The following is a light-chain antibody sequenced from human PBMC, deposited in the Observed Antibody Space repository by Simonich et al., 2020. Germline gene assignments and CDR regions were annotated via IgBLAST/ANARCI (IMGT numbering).Light chain of an antibody. V-gene: IGKV1-5*03. CDR3: QQYNSYSPT. Sequence: DIQMTQSPSTLSASVGDRVTITCRASQSISSWLAWYQQKPGKAPKLLIYTAYSLESGVPSRVSGSGSGTEFTLTISSLQPDDFATYYCQQYNSYSPTFGGGTKVEIK. CDR1: QSISSW. J-gene: IGKJ4*01. CDR2: TAY.